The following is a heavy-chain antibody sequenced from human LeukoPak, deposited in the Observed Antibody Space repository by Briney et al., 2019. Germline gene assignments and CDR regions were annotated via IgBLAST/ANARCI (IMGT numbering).Heavy chain of an antibody. CDR1: GYTFTGYY. D-gene: IGHD6-19*01. CDR2: INPNSGGT. J-gene: IGHJ3*02. CDR3: ARAYSSGWYGNAFDI. Sequence: ASVKVSCKASGYTFTGYYIHWVRQAPGQGLEWMGWINPNSGGTNYAQKFQGRVTMARDTSISTAYMELSRLRSEDTAVYYCARAYSSGWYGNAFDIWGQGTMVTVSS. V-gene: IGHV1-2*02.